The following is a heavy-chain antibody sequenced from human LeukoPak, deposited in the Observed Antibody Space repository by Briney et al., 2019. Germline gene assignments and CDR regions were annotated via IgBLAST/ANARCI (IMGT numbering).Heavy chain of an antibody. CDR2: IYSGGST. J-gene: IGHJ5*02. CDR1: GFTVSSNY. D-gene: IGHD3-10*01. CDR3: ARMVRGNSGFLDP. V-gene: IGHV3-66*01. Sequence: PGGSLRLSCAASGFTVSSNYMSWVRQAPGKGLEWVSVIYSGGSTYYADSVKGRFTISRDNSKNTLYLQMNSLRAEDTAVYYCARMVRGNSGFLDPWGQGTLVTVSS.